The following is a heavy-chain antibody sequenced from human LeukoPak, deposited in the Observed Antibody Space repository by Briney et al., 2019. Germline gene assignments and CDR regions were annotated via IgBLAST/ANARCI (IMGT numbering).Heavy chain of an antibody. J-gene: IGHJ3*02. CDR1: GFTFSSYS. CDR3: ARDLRVVPRAFDI. Sequence: PGGSLRLSCAASGFTFSSYSMNWVRQAPGKGLEWVSSSSSSSSYIYYADSVKGRFTISRDNAKNSLYLQMNSLRAEDTAVYYCARDLRVVPRAFDIWGQGTMVTVSS. D-gene: IGHD3-22*01. CDR2: SSSSSSYI. V-gene: IGHV3-21*01.